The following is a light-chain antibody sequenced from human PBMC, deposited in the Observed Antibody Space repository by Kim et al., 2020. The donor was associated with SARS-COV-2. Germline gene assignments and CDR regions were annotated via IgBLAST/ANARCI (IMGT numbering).Light chain of an antibody. CDR3: KQYASAPWT. V-gene: IGKV3-20*01. Sequence: PGERAPRSSRASQSISSNVICNERRTGQSTRSLIYGAVTRSTCIQARFSGSGSGTDFNLTSNRLGAEDFAVYYCKQYASAPWTLGQGTKVDI. CDR1: QSISSN. J-gene: IGKJ1*01. CDR2: GAV.